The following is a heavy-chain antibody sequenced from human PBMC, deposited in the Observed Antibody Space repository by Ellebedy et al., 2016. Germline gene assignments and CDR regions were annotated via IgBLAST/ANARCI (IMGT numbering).Heavy chain of an antibody. Sequence: SETLSLXXAVYGGSFSGYYWSWIRQPPGKGLEWIGEINHSGSTNYNPSLKSRVTISVDTSKNQFSLKLSSVTAADTAVYYCARSRTIFGVVTYYYYGMDVWGQGTTVTVSS. J-gene: IGHJ6*02. V-gene: IGHV4-34*01. D-gene: IGHD3-3*01. CDR3: ARSRTIFGVVTYYYYGMDV. CDR2: INHSGST. CDR1: GGSFSGYY.